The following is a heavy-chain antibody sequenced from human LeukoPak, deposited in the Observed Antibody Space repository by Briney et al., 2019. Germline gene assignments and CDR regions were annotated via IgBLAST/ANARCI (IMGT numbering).Heavy chain of an antibody. CDR1: GFTFSGSA. D-gene: IGHD3-9*01. Sequence: GGSLRLSCAASGFTFSGSAMHWVRQASGKGLEWVGRIRSKANSYATAYAASVKGRFTISRDDSKNTAYLQMNSLRAEDTAVYYCATTPTYDILTGYYIDYWGQGTLVTVSS. J-gene: IGHJ4*02. CDR2: IRSKANSYAT. CDR3: ATTPTYDILTGYYIDY. V-gene: IGHV3-73*01.